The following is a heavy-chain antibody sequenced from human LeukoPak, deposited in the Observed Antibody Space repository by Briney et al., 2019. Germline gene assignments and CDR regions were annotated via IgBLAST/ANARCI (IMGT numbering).Heavy chain of an antibody. Sequence: SETLSLTCTVSGGSISSYYWSWIRQPPGKGLEWIGYIYYSGSTNYNPSLKSRVTISVDTSKNQFSLKLSSVTAADTAVYYCARYTVTTHGGHAFDIWGQGTMVTVSS. CDR2: IYYSGST. CDR3: ARYTVTTHGGHAFDI. V-gene: IGHV4-59*01. J-gene: IGHJ3*02. CDR1: GGSISSYY. D-gene: IGHD4-11*01.